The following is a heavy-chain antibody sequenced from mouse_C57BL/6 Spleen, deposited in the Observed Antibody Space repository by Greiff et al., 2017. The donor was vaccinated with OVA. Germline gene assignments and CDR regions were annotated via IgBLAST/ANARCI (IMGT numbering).Heavy chain of an antibody. CDR2: INPSSGYT. CDR1: GYTFTSYW. CDR3: APITTVVAPFDY. Sequence: VQVVESGAELAKPGASVKLSCKASGYTFTSYWMHWVKQRPGQGLEWIGYINPSSGYTKYNQKFKDKATLTADKSSSTAYMQLSSLTYEDSAVYYCAPITTVVAPFDYWGQGTTLTVSS. D-gene: IGHD1-1*01. J-gene: IGHJ2*01. V-gene: IGHV1-7*01.